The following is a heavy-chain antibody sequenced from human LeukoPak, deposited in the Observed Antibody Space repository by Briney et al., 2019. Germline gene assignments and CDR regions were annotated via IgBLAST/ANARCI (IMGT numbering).Heavy chain of an antibody. D-gene: IGHD5-18*01. Sequence: GASVKVSCKASGGTFSSYAISWVRQAPGQGLEWMGGIIPIFGTANYAQKFQGRVTMTRNTSISTAYMELSSLRSEDTAVYYCARWIPWYYGMDVWGQGTTVTVSS. J-gene: IGHJ6*02. CDR2: IIPIFGTA. V-gene: IGHV1-69*05. CDR1: GGTFSSYA. CDR3: ARWIPWYYGMDV.